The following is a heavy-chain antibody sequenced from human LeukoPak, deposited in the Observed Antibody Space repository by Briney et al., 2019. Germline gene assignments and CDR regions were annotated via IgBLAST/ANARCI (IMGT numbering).Heavy chain of an antibody. CDR1: GFAFNKYW. J-gene: IGHJ6*02. CDR2: INGDGSTT. V-gene: IGHV3-74*01. CDR3: ARAGYYGSSASVHYGMDV. Sequence: GGSLRLSCAASGFAFNKYWMHWVRQTPGKGLVWVSRINGDGSTTSYADSVKGGFTISRDNAKNSLYLQMNSLRAEDTAVYYCARAGYYGSSASVHYGMDVWGQGTTVTVSS. D-gene: IGHD3-10*01.